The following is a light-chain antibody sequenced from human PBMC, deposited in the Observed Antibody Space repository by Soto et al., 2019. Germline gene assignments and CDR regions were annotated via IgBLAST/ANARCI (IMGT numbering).Light chain of an antibody. CDR2: EVS. V-gene: IGLV2-14*01. J-gene: IGLJ3*02. CDR1: SSDVGAYNY. Sequence: QSVLTQPASVSGSPGQSITISCTGTSSDVGAYNYVSWYRQHPGKAPKLVIYEVSNRPSGISSRFSGSKSGNTASLTISGLQAEDEADYYCISYTQVSTVVFGGGTKLTVL. CDR3: ISYTQVSTVV.